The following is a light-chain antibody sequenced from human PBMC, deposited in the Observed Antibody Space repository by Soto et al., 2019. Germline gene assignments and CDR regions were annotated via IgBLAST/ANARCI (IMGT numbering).Light chain of an antibody. V-gene: IGKV1-5*01. CDR1: QSISGW. CDR2: EAS. J-gene: IGKJ1*01. Sequence: TPMTPSPSSLSASVVDRVHMTFRASQSISGWLAWYQQKPGTAPKLLIYEASNLESGVPSRFSGSGSGTEFTLTISSLQPDDFATYYCQQYDSDWTFGQGTKVDI. CDR3: QQYDSDWT.